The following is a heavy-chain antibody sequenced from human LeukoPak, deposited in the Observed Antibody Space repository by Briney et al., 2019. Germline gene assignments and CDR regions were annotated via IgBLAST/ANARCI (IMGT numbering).Heavy chain of an antibody. CDR2: IWYDGSNK. V-gene: IGHV3-33*01. D-gene: IGHD6-19*01. Sequence: SGGSLRLSCAASGFTFSSYGMHWVRQAPGKGLEWVAVIWYDGSNKYYADSVKGRFTISRDNSKNTLYPQMNSLRAEDTAVYYCARSRTSSGLLGYWGQGTLVTVSS. J-gene: IGHJ4*02. CDR3: ARSRTSSGLLGY. CDR1: GFTFSSYG.